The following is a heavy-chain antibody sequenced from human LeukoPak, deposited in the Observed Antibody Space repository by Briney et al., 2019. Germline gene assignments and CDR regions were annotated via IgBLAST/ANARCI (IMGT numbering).Heavy chain of an antibody. J-gene: IGHJ4*02. CDR2: INPNSGGT. CDR3: ARDLVALPSYYYYDSSGPYD. CDR1: GYTFTGYY. Sequence: ASVKVSCKASGYTFTGYYMHWVRQAPGQGLEWMGWINPNSGGTNYAQKFQGRVTMTRDTSISTAYMGLSRLRSDDTAVYYCARDLVALPSYYYYDSSGPYDWGQGTLVTVSS. D-gene: IGHD3-22*01. V-gene: IGHV1-2*02.